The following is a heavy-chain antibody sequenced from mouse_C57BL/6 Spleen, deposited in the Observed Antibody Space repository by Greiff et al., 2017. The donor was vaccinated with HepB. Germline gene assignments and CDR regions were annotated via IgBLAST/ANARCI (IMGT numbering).Heavy chain of an antibody. V-gene: IGHV1-61*01. CDR2: IYPSDSET. D-gene: IGHD1-1*01. Sequence: VQLQQSGAELVRPGSSVKLSCKASGYTFTSYWMDWVKQRPGQGLEWIGNIYPSDSETHYNQKFKDKATLTVDKSSSTAYMQLSSLTSEDSAVYYCARGRSDAMDYWGQGTSVTVSS. CDR3: ARGRSDAMDY. J-gene: IGHJ4*01. CDR1: GYTFTSYW.